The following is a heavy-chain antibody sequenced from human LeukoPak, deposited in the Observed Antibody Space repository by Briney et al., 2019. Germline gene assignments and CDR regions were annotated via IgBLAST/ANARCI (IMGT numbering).Heavy chain of an antibody. Sequence: SETLSLTCTVSGGSISSANHFWSWVRQSPGEGLEWIGYIHYDGRAHYNPSLKRRVSMSLEMSKNQFYLSLSSVTAADTAIYYCAREVITPGDSDGFDLWGQGTMVSVSS. CDR1: GGSISSANHF. CDR3: AREVITPGDSDGFDL. V-gene: IGHV4-30-4*08. D-gene: IGHD2-2*01. J-gene: IGHJ3*01. CDR2: IHYDGRA.